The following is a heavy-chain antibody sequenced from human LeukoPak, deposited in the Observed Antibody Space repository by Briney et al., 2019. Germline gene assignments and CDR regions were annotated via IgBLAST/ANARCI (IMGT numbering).Heavy chain of an antibody. J-gene: IGHJ4*02. CDR2: IIPIFGTA. Sequence: GASVKVSCKASGYTFTGYYMHWVRQAPGQGLEWMGGIIPIFGTANYAQKFQGRVTITADESTSTAYMELSSLRSEDTAVYYCASRGDSDYWGQGTLVTVSS. CDR3: ASRGDSDY. CDR1: GYTFTGYY. V-gene: IGHV1-69*13. D-gene: IGHD2-21*02.